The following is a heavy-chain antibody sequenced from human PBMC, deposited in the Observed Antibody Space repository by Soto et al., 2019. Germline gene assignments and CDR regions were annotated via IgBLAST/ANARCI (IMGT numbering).Heavy chain of an antibody. CDR1: GYRFTSYW. D-gene: IGHD6-19*01. Sequence: PGESLKISCKGSGYRFTSYWIGWVRQMPGKGLEWMGIIYPGDSDTRYSPSFQGQVTISADKSISTAYLQWSSLKASDTAMYYCAIIAVAGTHYYYYGMDVWGQGTTVTVSS. J-gene: IGHJ6*02. CDR3: AIIAVAGTHYYYYGMDV. V-gene: IGHV5-51*01. CDR2: IYPGDSDT.